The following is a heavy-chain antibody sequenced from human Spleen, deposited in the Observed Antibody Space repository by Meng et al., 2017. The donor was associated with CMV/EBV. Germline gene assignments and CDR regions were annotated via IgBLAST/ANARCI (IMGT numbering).Heavy chain of an antibody. CDR3: ARDFGGGVNTFGGLIPDY. J-gene: IGHJ4*02. CDR1: GFTFSTYW. D-gene: IGHD3-16*02. V-gene: IGHV3-33*08. Sequence: GESLKISCAASGFTFSTYWMNWGRQAPGKGLEWVALIWNDGTNQYYADSVKGRFTISRDNPKNTLYLQMNSLRAEDTAVYYCARDFGGGVNTFGGLIPDYWGQGTLVTVSS. CDR2: IWNDGTNQ.